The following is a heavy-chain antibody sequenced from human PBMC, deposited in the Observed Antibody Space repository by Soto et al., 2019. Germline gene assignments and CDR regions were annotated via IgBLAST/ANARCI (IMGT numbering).Heavy chain of an antibody. CDR3: AKGREWVPPPTFDE. D-gene: IGHD3-3*01. CDR1: GFTFSSYA. Sequence: GESLILSCAASGFTFSSYAMSWVRQAPGKGLEWVSAISGSGGSTYYADSVKGRFTISRDNSKNTLYLQMNSLRAEDTAVYYWAKGREWVPPPTFDEWGQGTLVTVSS. CDR2: ISGSGGST. J-gene: IGHJ4*02. V-gene: IGHV3-23*01.